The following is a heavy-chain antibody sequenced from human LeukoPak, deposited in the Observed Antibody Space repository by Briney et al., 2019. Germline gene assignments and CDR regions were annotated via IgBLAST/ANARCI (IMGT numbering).Heavy chain of an antibody. CDR2: IYYSGST. J-gene: IGHJ3*02. Sequence: PSETLSLTCTVSGVSISSYYWSWIRQPPGKGLEWIGYIYYSGSTNYNPSLKSRVTISVDTSKNQFSLKLSSVTAADTAVYYCASLGYSSGVDAFDIWGQGTMVTVSS. CDR1: GVSISSYY. CDR3: ASLGYSSGVDAFDI. V-gene: IGHV4-59*01. D-gene: IGHD6-19*01.